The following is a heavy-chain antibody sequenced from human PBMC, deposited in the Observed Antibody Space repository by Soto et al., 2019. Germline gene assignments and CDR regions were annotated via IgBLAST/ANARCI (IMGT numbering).Heavy chain of an antibody. Sequence: GGFLRLSCAASGFTVISNYMSWVRQAPGKGLEWVSVIYSGGSTYYADSVKGRFTISRDNSKNTLYLQMNSLRAEDTAVYYCARDLVWYSSSNKSSYYGMDIWGQGPTVTVSS. J-gene: IGHJ6*02. CDR3: ARDLVWYSSSNKSSYYGMDI. CDR1: GFTVISNY. D-gene: IGHD6-6*01. CDR2: IYSGGST. V-gene: IGHV3-53*01.